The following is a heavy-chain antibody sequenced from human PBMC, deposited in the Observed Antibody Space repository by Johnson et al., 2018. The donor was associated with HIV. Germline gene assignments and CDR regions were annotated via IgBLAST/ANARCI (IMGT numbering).Heavy chain of an antibody. Sequence: VQLVESGGGVVQPGRSLRLSCAASGFTFSNSAMHWVRQAPGKGLEWVSGINWNGDSTGYAASVTGRFTISRDNAKNTLYLQMNSLRADDTAVYYCAREGPSERAGFDIWGQGTMVTVSS. J-gene: IGHJ3*02. CDR3: AREGPSERAGFDI. CDR1: GFTFSNSA. V-gene: IGHV3-20*04. CDR2: INWNGDST.